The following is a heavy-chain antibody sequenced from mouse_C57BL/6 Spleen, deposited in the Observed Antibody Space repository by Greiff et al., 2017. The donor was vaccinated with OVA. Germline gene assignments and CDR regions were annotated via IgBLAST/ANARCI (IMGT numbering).Heavy chain of an antibody. D-gene: IGHD3-2*02. V-gene: IGHV1-61*01. J-gene: IGHJ3*01. Sequence: VQLQQPGAELVRPGSSVKLSCKASGYTFTSYWMDWVKQRPGQGLEWIGNIYPSDSETHYNQKFKDKATLTVDKSSSTAYMQLSSLTSEDSAVYYCARRGGSSGAWFACWGQGTLVTVSA. CDR3: ARRGGSSGAWFAC. CDR1: GYTFTSYW. CDR2: IYPSDSET.